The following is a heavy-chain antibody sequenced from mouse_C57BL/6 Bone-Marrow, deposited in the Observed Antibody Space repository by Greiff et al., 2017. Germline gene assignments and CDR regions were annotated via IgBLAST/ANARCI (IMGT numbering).Heavy chain of an antibody. Sequence: QVQLQQSGAELARPGASVKLSCTASGYTFTSYGISWVKQRTGQGLEWIGEIYPRSGNTYYAAKFKGKATLTADKSSSTAYMELRSLTSEDAAVYFCAREQVRFAYWGQGTLVTVSA. CDR2: IYPRSGNT. V-gene: IGHV1-81*01. J-gene: IGHJ3*01. CDR3: AREQVRFAY. CDR1: GYTFTSYG.